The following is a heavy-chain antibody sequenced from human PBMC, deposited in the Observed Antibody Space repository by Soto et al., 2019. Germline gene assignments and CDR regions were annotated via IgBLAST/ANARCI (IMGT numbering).Heavy chain of an antibody. CDR2: INPSGGST. CDR1: GYTFTSYY. V-gene: IGHV1-46*03. Sequence: QVQLVQSGAEVKKPGASVKVSCKASGYTFTSYYMHWVRQAPGQGLEWMGIINPSGGSTSYAQKSQGRVTMTRDTSTSTVYMELSSLRSEDTAVYYCARTLSSSSPGGWFDPWGQGTLVTVSS. D-gene: IGHD6-6*01. CDR3: ARTLSSSSPGGWFDP. J-gene: IGHJ5*02.